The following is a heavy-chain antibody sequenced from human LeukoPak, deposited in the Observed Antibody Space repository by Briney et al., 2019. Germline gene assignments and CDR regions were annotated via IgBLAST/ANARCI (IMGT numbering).Heavy chain of an antibody. J-gene: IGHJ5*02. CDR3: ARGSGDTYCSGGSCYSWFDP. D-gene: IGHD2-15*01. Sequence: SVKVSCKASGGTFSSYAISWVRQAPGQGLEWMGGIIPIFGTANYAQKFLGRVTITADESTSTAYMELSSLRSEDTAVYYCARGSGDTYCSGGSCYSWFDPWGQGTLVTVSS. CDR1: GGTFSSYA. CDR2: IIPIFGTA. V-gene: IGHV1-69*13.